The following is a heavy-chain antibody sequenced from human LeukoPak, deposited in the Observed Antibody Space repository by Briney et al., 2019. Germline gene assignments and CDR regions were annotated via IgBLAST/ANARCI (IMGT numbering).Heavy chain of an antibody. CDR3: TRGSYDVLTGYSTLGEY. V-gene: IGHV4-39*01. D-gene: IGHD3-9*01. Sequence: SETLSLTCTVSGGSLSSSSYYWGWVRQPPGKGLEWIGNIYYSGSPYYNPSLKSRLTISLDTSQRQFSLRLSSVTAADTALYYCTRGSYDVLTGYSTLGEYWGQGTLVTVSS. J-gene: IGHJ4*02. CDR2: IYYSGSP. CDR1: GGSLSSSSYY.